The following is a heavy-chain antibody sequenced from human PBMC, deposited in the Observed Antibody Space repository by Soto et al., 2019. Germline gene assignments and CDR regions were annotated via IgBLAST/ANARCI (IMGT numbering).Heavy chain of an antibody. CDR1: GFTFSSYG. Sequence: GGSLRLSCAASGFTFSSYGMHWVRQAPGKGLEWVAVIWYDGSNKYYADSVKGRFTISRDNSKNTLYLQMNSLRAEDTAVYYCARDRIFGVVTTYYYYYGMDVWGQGTTVTVSS. D-gene: IGHD3-3*02. V-gene: IGHV3-33*01. CDR2: IWYDGSNK. CDR3: ARDRIFGVVTTYYYYYGMDV. J-gene: IGHJ6*02.